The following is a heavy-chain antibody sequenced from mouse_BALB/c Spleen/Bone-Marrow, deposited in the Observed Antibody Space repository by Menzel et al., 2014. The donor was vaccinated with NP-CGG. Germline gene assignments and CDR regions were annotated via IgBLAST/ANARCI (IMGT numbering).Heavy chain of an antibody. CDR3: ARSRLRGYYVDY. J-gene: IGHJ2*01. D-gene: IGHD3-2*02. V-gene: IGHV5-17*02. CDR2: ISSGSSTI. Sequence: EVQLVESGGGLVQPGGSRKLSCAASGFTFSSFGMHWVRQAPEKGLEWVAYISSGSSTIYYADTLKGRFTISRDNPKNTLFLQMTSLRSEDTAMYYCARSRLRGYYVDYWGQGTTLTVSS. CDR1: GFTFSSFG.